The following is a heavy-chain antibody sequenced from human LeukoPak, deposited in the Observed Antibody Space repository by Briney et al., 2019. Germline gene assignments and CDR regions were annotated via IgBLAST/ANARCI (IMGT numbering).Heavy chain of an antibody. Sequence: GGSLRLSCAASGFTVSSNYMSWVRQAPGKGLEWVSIIYSGGSTFYADSVKGRFTISRDNSKNTLYLQMNSLRAEDTAVYYCARGGSYLSAFDIWGQGTMITVSS. CDR3: ARGGSYLSAFDI. V-gene: IGHV3-53*01. CDR2: IYSGGST. D-gene: IGHD1-26*01. CDR1: GFTVSSNY. J-gene: IGHJ3*02.